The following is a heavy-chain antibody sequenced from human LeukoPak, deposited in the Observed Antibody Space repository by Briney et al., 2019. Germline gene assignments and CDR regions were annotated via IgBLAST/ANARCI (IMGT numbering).Heavy chain of an antibody. CDR2: IYTSGST. D-gene: IGHD6-13*01. Sequence: SETLSLTCTVAGGSISSYYWSWIRQPAGKGLEWIGRIYTSGSTNYNPSLKSRVTMSVDTSKNQFSLKLSSVTAADTAVYYCARDRGSSWLRAFDIWGQGTMVTVSS. V-gene: IGHV4-4*07. CDR1: GGSISSYY. J-gene: IGHJ3*02. CDR3: ARDRGSSWLRAFDI.